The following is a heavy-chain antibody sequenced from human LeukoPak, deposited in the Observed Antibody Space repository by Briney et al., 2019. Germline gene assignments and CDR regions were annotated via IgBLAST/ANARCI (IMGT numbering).Heavy chain of an antibody. Sequence: GRSLRLSCAASGFTFSSYAMDWVRQAPGKGLEWVSYISSSSSTIYYADSVKGRFTISRDNAKNSLYLQMNSLRAEDTAVYYCARGAYYYEDWGQGTLVTASS. D-gene: IGHD3-22*01. CDR1: GFTFSSYA. J-gene: IGHJ4*02. V-gene: IGHV3-48*01. CDR2: ISSSSSTI. CDR3: ARGAYYYED.